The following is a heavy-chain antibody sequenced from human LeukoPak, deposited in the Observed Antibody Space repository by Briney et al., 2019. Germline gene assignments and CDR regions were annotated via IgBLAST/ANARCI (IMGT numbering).Heavy chain of an antibody. CDR1: GGSISSRPYY. Sequence: SETLSLTCSVSGGSISSRPYYWGWVRQPPGKGLEWIGTISYSGTTYYSPSLKSRVTISVDTSKNQFSLKLSSVTAADTAVYYCARVPIVGATHWYFDLWGRGTLVTVSS. V-gene: IGHV4-39*07. CDR3: ARVPIVGATHWYFDL. CDR2: ISYSGTT. D-gene: IGHD1-26*01. J-gene: IGHJ2*01.